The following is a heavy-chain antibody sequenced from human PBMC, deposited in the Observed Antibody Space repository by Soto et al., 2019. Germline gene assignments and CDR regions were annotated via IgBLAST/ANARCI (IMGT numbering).Heavy chain of an antibody. CDR3: ASPPWRVMAEGYFVHD. D-gene: IGHD3-16*01. J-gene: IGHJ1*01. CDR2: LSGSGVSK. CDR1: GFTFSSYA. V-gene: IGHV3-23*01. Sequence: EVQLLESGGGLVQPGGSLRLSCAASGFTFSSYAMSWVRQAPGKGLEWVSTLSGSGVSKYYADSVKGRFVISRDNSKNTLYLKMNSLRADDTAVYYCASPPWRVMAEGYFVHDWGQGTLVTVSS.